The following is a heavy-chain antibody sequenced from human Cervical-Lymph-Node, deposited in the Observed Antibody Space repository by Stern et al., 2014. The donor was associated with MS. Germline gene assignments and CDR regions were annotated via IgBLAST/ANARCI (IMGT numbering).Heavy chain of an antibody. CDR3: ARRGDGYNYYFDF. V-gene: IGHV5-51*03. Sequence: VQLGQSGAEVKRPGESLKISCKGSGYSFTNYWIGWVRQMPGKGLEWMGIIYPGDSETTYSPSFQGRVTFSVDKSINTAYLQWGSLRASDTAMYYCARRGDGYNYYFDFWGQGTLVTVSS. D-gene: IGHD5-24*01. J-gene: IGHJ4*02. CDR1: GYSFTNYW. CDR2: IYPGDSET.